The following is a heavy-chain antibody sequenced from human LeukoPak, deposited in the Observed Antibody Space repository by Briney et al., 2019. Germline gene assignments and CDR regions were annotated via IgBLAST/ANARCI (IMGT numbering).Heavy chain of an antibody. V-gene: IGHV3-74*01. D-gene: IGHD5-18*01. CDR2: IKTDGSIT. Sequence: GGSLRLSCAASGFSFSVFWMHWVRQVPGKGPVWVSRIKTDGSITDYADSVKGRFTISRDNAKNTLYLQMNSLRAEDTAVYYCARARSSYGYGDAFDIWGQGTMVTVSS. CDR3: ARARSSYGYGDAFDI. CDR1: GFSFSVFW. J-gene: IGHJ3*02.